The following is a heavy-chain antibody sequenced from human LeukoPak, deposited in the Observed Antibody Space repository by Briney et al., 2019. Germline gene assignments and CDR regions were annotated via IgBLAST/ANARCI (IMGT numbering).Heavy chain of an antibody. Sequence: SETLSLTCTVSGGSISSYYWSWIRQPPGKGLEWIGYIYYSGSTNYNPSLKSRVTISVDTSKNQFSLKLSSVTAADTAVYYCARDDAAGTHYWGQGTLVTVSS. V-gene: IGHV4-59*01. CDR1: GGSISSYY. J-gene: IGHJ4*02. CDR2: IYYSGST. CDR3: ARDDAAGTHY. D-gene: IGHD6-13*01.